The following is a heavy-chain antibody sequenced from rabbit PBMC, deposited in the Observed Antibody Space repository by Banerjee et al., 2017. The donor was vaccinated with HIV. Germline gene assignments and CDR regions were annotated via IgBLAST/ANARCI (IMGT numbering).Heavy chain of an antibody. Sequence: QSLEESGGDLVKPEGSLTLTCKASGFSFSSGYDMCWVRQAPGKGLEWIGCIYTGGGTTYYASWAKGRFTISKTSSTTVTLQMTSLTAADTATYFCAREDGGVGGYDNNLWGPGTLVTVS. V-gene: IGHV1S40*01. J-gene: IGHJ4*01. CDR2: IYTGGGTT. CDR1: GFSFSSGYD. D-gene: IGHD1-1*01. CDR3: AREDGGVGGYDNNL.